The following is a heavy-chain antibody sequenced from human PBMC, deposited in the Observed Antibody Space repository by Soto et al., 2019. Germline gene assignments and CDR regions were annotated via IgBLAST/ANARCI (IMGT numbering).Heavy chain of an antibody. J-gene: IGHJ4*02. CDR2: ISGSTVYI. CDR1: GFTFSNHI. CDR3: ARGGLQWEAFDC. D-gene: IGHD1-26*01. Sequence: EVQLVESGGGLVKPGGSLRLSCAASGFTFSNHIMNWVRQAPGKGLEWVSSISGSTVYIYYADSVKGRFTISRDNAKNSLYLQMKSLRAEDTAVYYCARGGLQWEAFDCWGQGTLVTVSS. V-gene: IGHV3-21*01.